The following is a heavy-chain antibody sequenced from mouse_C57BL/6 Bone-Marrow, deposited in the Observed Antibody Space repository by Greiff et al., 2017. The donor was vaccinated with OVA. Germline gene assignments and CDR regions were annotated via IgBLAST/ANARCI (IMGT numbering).Heavy chain of an antibody. CDR3: ARGPTTVVAPYWYFDV. D-gene: IGHD1-1*01. V-gene: IGHV14-3*01. CDR1: GFNIKNTY. Sequence: VQLKESVAELVRPGASVKLSCTASGFNIKNTYMHWVKQRPEQGLEWIGRIDPANGNTKYAPKFQGKATITADTSSNTAYLQLSSLTSEDTAIYYCARGPTTVVAPYWYFDVWGTGTTVTVSS. CDR2: IDPANGNT. J-gene: IGHJ1*03.